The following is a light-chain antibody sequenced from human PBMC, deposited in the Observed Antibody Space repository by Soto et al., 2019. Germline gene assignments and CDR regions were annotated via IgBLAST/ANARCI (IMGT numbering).Light chain of an antibody. CDR2: DAS. Sequence: EIVLTQSPATLSLSPGERATLSCRASQSVSRYLAWYQHKVGQAPRLLIYDASSRATGIPARFSGSGSGTDCTLTISSLEPEEFAVYYCHQRSNWPWTFGQGTKVEIK. CDR3: HQRSNWPWT. V-gene: IGKV3-11*01. J-gene: IGKJ1*01. CDR1: QSVSRY.